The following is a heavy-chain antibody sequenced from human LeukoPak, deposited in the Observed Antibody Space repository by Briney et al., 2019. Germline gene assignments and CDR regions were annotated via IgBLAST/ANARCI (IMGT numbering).Heavy chain of an antibody. J-gene: IGHJ4*02. CDR2: IYYSGST. CDR1: GGSISSYY. Sequence: SETLSLTCTVSGGSISSYYWSWIRQPPGKGLGWIGYIYYSGSTNYNPSLKSRVTISVDTSKNQFSLKLSSVTAADTAVYYCAGLYCSGGSCYPDYWGQGTLVTVPS. V-gene: IGHV4-59*01. D-gene: IGHD2-15*01. CDR3: AGLYCSGGSCYPDY.